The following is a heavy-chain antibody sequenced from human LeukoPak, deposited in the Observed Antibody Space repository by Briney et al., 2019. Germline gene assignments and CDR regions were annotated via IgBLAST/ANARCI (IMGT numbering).Heavy chain of an antibody. CDR3: ARGGSDILAAYFSGIYGMDV. CDR2: INHSGST. Sequence: PSETLSLTCAVYDGSFSGYYWSWIRQPPGKGLEWIGEINHSGSTNYNPSLKSRVTISVDTSKNQFSLKLSSVTAADTAVYYCARGGSDILAAYFSGIYGMDVWGQGTTVTVAS. J-gene: IGHJ6*02. D-gene: IGHD3-9*01. CDR1: DGSFSGYY. V-gene: IGHV4-34*01.